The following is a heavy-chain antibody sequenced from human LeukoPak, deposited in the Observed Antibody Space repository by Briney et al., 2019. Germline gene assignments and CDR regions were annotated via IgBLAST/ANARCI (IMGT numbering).Heavy chain of an antibody. CDR1: GFTFSNYA. D-gene: IGHD3-10*01. CDR3: AKDTHYYGSGSYSDY. Sequence: GGSLRLSCAASGFTFSNYAMSWVRQAPGKGLEWVSVISDRGGSTYHADSVKGRFTISRDNSKNTLYLQMNSLRAEDTAVYYSAKDTHYYGSGSYSDYCGQGTLVAVSS. V-gene: IGHV3-23*01. CDR2: ISDRGGST. J-gene: IGHJ4*02.